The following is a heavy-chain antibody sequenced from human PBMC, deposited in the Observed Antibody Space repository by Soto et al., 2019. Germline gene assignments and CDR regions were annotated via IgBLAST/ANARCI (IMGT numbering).Heavy chain of an antibody. Sequence: GGSLRLSCAPSGFTFTTYATTWVRQAPGKGLEWVSSISGDGAVTFYADSVKGRFTISRDNSKNRLYLQMNNLRAGDTALYYCAKIITSAATGFWGQGTLVTVSS. CDR2: ISGDGAVT. D-gene: IGHD2-15*01. CDR3: AKIITSAATGF. J-gene: IGHJ4*02. CDR1: GFTFTTYA. V-gene: IGHV3-23*01.